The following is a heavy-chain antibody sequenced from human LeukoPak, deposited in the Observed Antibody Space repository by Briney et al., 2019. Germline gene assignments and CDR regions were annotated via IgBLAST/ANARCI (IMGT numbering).Heavy chain of an antibody. CDR2: KDYSGST. Sequence: SETLSLTCTVSGGSISRYYWSWIRQPPGKGLEWIGYKDYSGSTNFNRSLKSRVTISVDTSKNQFSLKLSSVTAADTAVYYCARVYYSSSYDYWYFDLWGRGTLVTVSS. CDR1: GGSISRYY. D-gene: IGHD6-13*01. J-gene: IGHJ2*01. V-gene: IGHV4-59*01. CDR3: ARVYYSSSYDYWYFDL.